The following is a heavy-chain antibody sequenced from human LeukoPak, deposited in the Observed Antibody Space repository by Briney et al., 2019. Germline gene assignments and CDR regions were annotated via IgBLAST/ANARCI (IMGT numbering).Heavy chain of an antibody. V-gene: IGHV3-53*05. D-gene: IGHD1-7*01. CDR3: AKDGLKLQKYYFDY. CDR1: GFTVSGNY. J-gene: IGHJ4*02. Sequence: PGGSLRLSCAVSGFTVSGNYMSWIRQAPGKGLEWVSLIYSDDTTLYADSVKGRFTISRDNSKNTLYLQMNSLRTEDTAVYYCAKDGLKLQKYYFDYWGQGTLVTVSS. CDR2: IYSDDTT.